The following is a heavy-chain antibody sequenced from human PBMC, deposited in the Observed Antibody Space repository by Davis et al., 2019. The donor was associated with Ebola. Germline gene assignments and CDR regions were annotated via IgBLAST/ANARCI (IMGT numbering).Heavy chain of an antibody. D-gene: IGHD3-10*01. J-gene: IGHJ4*02. CDR3: ARDSYYYNSGNYYDGFDD. Sequence: SVKVSCKASGGTFSSYAISWVRQAPGQGLEWMGEIIPIFGTANYAQKFQGRVAMTTDTSTTTVHMELRSLRYEDTAMYYCARDSYYYNSGNYYDGFDDWGQGTLVTVSS. V-gene: IGHV1-69*05. CDR1: GGTFSSYA. CDR2: IIPIFGTA.